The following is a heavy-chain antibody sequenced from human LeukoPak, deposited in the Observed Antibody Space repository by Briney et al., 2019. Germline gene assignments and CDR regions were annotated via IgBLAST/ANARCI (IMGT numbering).Heavy chain of an antibody. CDR1: GYSISSGYY. D-gene: IGHD3-9*01. CDR3: ARDYDILTGDDAFDI. V-gene: IGHV4-38-2*02. CDR2: IYHSGST. J-gene: IGHJ3*02. Sequence: SETLSLTCTVSGYSISSGYYWGWIRQPPGKGLEWIGSIYHSGSTYYNPSLKSRDTISVDTSKNQFSLKLSSVTAADTAVYYCARDYDILTGDDAFDIWGQGTMVTVSS.